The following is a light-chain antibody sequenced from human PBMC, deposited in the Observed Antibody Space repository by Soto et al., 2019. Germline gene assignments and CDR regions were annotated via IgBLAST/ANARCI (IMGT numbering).Light chain of an antibody. CDR3: QHYNTWPWT. J-gene: IGKJ1*01. V-gene: IGKV3-15*01. CDR1: HSVSSS. CDR2: GAS. Sequence: EVVMTQSPATLSVSPGERATLSCRASHSVSSSLAWYQQKPGQAPRLLISGASTRAAGIPARFCGSGSGTEFTLTISSLQSADFAVYYCQHYNTWPWTFGQGTKVDIK.